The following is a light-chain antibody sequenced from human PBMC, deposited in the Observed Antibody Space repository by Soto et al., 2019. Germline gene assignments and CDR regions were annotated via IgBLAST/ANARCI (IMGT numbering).Light chain of an antibody. Sequence: EIVMTQSPATLSVSPGERATLSCRASQSISSNLAWYQQKPGQTPRLLIYGTSTRATGIPARFSGSGSGTKFTLTIASLQPDDFATYYCQQYETFSGTFGPGTKVEI. CDR2: GTS. CDR3: QQYETFSGT. J-gene: IGKJ1*01. CDR1: QSISSN. V-gene: IGKV3-15*01.